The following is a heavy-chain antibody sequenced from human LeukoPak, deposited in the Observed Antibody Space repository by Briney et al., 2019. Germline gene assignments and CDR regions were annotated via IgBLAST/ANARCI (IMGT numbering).Heavy chain of an antibody. CDR2: MNPNSGNT. Sequence: GASVKVSCKASGYTFTSYDINWVRQATGQGLEWMGWMNPNSGNTGYAQKFQGRVTITRNTSISTAYMELSSLRSEDTAVYYCARALYSSPVPHWFDPWGQGTLVTVSS. D-gene: IGHD6-13*01. J-gene: IGHJ5*02. V-gene: IGHV1-8*03. CDR3: ARALYSSPVPHWFDP. CDR1: GYTFTSYD.